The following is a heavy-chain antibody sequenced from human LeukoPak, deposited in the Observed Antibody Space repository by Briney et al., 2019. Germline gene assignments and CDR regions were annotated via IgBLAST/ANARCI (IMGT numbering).Heavy chain of an antibody. CDR3: AREGVEYSSVYYYGMDV. D-gene: IGHD6-6*01. V-gene: IGHV1-8*01. CDR2: MNPNSGNT. Sequence: ASVKVSCKASGYTFTSYDINWVRQATGQGLEWMGCMNPNSGNTGYAQKFQGRVTMTRNTSISTAYMELSSLRSEDTAVYYCAREGVEYSSVYYYGMDVWGQGTTVTVSS. CDR1: GYTFTSYD. J-gene: IGHJ6*02.